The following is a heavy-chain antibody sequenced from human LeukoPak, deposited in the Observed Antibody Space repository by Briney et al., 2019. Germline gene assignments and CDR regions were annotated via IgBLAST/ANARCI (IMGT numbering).Heavy chain of an antibody. V-gene: IGHV1-8*03. CDR3: ARGPRSPAAIANWFDP. J-gene: IGHJ5*02. CDR1: GYTFTSYD. Sequence: GASVKVSCKASGYTFTSYDINWVRQATGQGLEWMGWMNPNSGNTGYAQKFQGRVTITRNTSISTAYMELSSLRSEDTAVCYCARGPRSPAAIANWFDPWGQGTLVTVSS. D-gene: IGHD2-2*01. CDR2: MNPNSGNT.